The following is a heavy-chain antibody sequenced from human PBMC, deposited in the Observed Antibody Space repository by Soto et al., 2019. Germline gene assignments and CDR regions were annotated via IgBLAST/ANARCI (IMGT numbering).Heavy chain of an antibody. CDR1: GYTFTSYA. J-gene: IGHJ3*02. CDR3: ARGRRPPAATTNDAFDI. Sequence: ASVKVSCKASGYTFTSYAMHWVRQAPGQRLEWMGWINAGNGNTKYSQKFQGRVTITRDTSASTAYMELSSLRSEDTAVYYCARGRRPPAATTNDAFDIWGQGTMVTVSS. D-gene: IGHD2-2*01. CDR2: INAGNGNT. V-gene: IGHV1-3*01.